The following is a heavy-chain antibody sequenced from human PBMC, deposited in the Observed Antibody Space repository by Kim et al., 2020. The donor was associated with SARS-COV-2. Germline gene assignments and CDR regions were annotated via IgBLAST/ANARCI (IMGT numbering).Heavy chain of an antibody. J-gene: IGHJ6*02. V-gene: IGHV4-34*01. Sequence: LETLSLTCAVYGGSFSGYYWSWIRQPPGKGLEWIGEINHSGSTNYNPSLKSRVTISVDTSKNQFSLKLSSVTAADTAVYYCARGPFPSKQQLVQDYYYYGMDVWGQGTTVTVSS. CDR2: INHSGST. CDR1: GGSFSGYY. CDR3: ARGPFPSKQQLVQDYYYYGMDV. D-gene: IGHD6-13*01.